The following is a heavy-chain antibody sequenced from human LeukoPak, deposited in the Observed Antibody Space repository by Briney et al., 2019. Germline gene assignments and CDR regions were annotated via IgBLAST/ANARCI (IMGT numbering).Heavy chain of an antibody. Sequence: SETLSLTCTVSGGSISPYYWSWIRQPPGKGLEWIGYIYYLGSTSYNPSLKSRVTISVDTSKNQFSLKLTSVTAADTAVYFCAKDLVQRNGVYDAFDIWGQGTMVTVSS. D-gene: IGHD1-1*01. J-gene: IGHJ3*02. CDR1: GGSISPYY. CDR2: IYYLGST. V-gene: IGHV4-59*01. CDR3: AKDLVQRNGVYDAFDI.